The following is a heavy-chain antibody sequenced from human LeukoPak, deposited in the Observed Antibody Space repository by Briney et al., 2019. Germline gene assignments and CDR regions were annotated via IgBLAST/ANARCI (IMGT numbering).Heavy chain of an antibody. CDR2: IYYSGTT. Sequence: SETLSLTCTVSGDSISTTSYFWAWIRQPPEEGLEWIGSIYYSGTTYFNSSLKSRVTISVERSKNHFSLKLSSLTVADTARYYCARVYSSTHNWFDTWGQGIQVTVSS. J-gene: IGHJ5*02. D-gene: IGHD6-19*01. CDR3: ARVYSSTHNWFDT. CDR1: GDSISTTSYF. V-gene: IGHV4-39*07.